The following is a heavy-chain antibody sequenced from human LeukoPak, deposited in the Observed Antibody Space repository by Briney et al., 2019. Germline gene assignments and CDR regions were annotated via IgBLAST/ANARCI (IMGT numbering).Heavy chain of an antibody. D-gene: IGHD1-26*01. CDR2: MRYDGSSK. CDR3: AKDRSGSYLDY. Sequence: PGGSLRLSCAASGFSFSNSGMHWVRQAPGKGLEWVAFMRYDGSSKFYTDSVKGRFTISRDNSKSTLYLQMNSLRAEDTAVYYCAKDRSGSYLDYWGQGTLVTVSS. CDR1: GFSFSNSG. J-gene: IGHJ4*02. V-gene: IGHV3-30*02.